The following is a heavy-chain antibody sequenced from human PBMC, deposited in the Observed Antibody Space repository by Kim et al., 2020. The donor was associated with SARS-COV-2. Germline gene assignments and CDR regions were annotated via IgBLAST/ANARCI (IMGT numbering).Heavy chain of an antibody. CDR3: ARSYGDFGISSFDS. V-gene: IGHV1-69*13. Sequence: SVKVSCKASGGTFNNYAVSWVRQAPRQGLEWMGGIIPLFGTTTSAQKFQGRVSFTADESTTSVYMDLSSLKSEDTAVYYCARSYGDFGISSFDSWGQG. D-gene: IGHD4-17*01. CDR1: GGTFNNYA. J-gene: IGHJ4*01. CDR2: IIPLFGTT.